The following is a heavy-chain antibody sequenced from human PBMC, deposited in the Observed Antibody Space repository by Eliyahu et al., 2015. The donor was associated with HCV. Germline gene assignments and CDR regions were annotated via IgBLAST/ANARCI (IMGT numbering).Heavy chain of an antibody. CDR1: GGSFSGYY. CDR3: ARGLWFREPRFDP. V-gene: IGHV4-34*01. J-gene: IGHJ5*02. CDR2: INHSGST. D-gene: IGHD3-10*01. Sequence: QVQLQQWGAGLLKPSETLSLTCAVYGGSFSGYYWSWIRQPPGKGLEWIGEINHSGSTNYNPSLKSRVTISVDTSKNQFSLKLSSVTAADTAVYYCARGLWFREPRFDPWGQGTLVTVSS.